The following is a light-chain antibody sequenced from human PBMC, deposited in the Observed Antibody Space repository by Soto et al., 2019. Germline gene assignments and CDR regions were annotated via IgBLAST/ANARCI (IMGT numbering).Light chain of an antibody. V-gene: IGKV3-15*01. CDR3: QHYNNWPPKFT. CDR2: GAS. J-gene: IGKJ3*01. CDR1: QSVSSN. Sequence: EIVMTQSPATLSVSPGERATLSCRASQSVSSNLAWYQQKPGQVPRLLIYGASTRATGIPARFSGSGSETEFTLTISSLQSEDFAAYYCQHYNNWPPKFTFGPGTKVDIK.